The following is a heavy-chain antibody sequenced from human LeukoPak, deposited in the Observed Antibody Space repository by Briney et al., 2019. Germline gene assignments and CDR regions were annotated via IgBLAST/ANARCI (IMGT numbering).Heavy chain of an antibody. CDR1: GDSISSYY. D-gene: IGHD4-17*01. Sequence: PSETLSLTCTVSGDSISSYYWSWIRQPPGKGLEWIGYIYYSGRTNYNPSLKSRVTISVDTSKNRFSLKLSSVTAADTAVYYCARRGLYGDYLGYMDVWGKGTTVTVSS. J-gene: IGHJ6*03. V-gene: IGHV4-59*08. CDR3: ARRGLYGDYLGYMDV. CDR2: IYYSGRT.